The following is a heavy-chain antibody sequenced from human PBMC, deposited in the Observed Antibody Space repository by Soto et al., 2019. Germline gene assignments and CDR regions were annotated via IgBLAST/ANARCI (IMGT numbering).Heavy chain of an antibody. CDR2: IGGSGAGI. CDR3: ARSYDGGGRYHFDS. V-gene: IGHV3-23*01. J-gene: IGHJ4*02. Sequence: GGSLRLSCAASGFTFNKYAMTWVRQAPGKGLEWVSTIGGSGAGIYYADSVKGRFTISRDNSKNSLYLQMNSLKTEHTAVYYCARSYDGGGRYHFDSWGQGALVTVSS. D-gene: IGHD2-15*01. CDR1: GFTFNKYA.